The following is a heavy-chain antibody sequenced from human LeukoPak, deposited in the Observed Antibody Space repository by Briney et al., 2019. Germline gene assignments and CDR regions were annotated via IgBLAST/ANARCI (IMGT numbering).Heavy chain of an antibody. CDR3: TRGYSMGYSSSSGDY. Sequence: GGSLRLSCAASGFTFSGSAMHWVRQASGKGLEWVGRIRSKANSYATAYAASVKGRFTISRDDSKNTAYLQMNSLKTEDTAVYYCTRGYSMGYSSSSGDYWGQGTLVTVSS. D-gene: IGHD6-6*01. J-gene: IGHJ4*02. V-gene: IGHV3-73*01. CDR1: GFTFSGSA. CDR2: IRSKANSYAT.